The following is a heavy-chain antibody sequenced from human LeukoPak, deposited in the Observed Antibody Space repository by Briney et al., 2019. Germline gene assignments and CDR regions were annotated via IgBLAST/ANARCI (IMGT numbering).Heavy chain of an antibody. CDR2: VYYSGTT. J-gene: IGHJ6*04. D-gene: IGHD6-19*01. CDR1: GVSFSGYY. Sequence: SGTLSLTCSVSGVSFSGYYWSWVRQSPDKGLQWIGNVYYSGTTTYNPSFKRRVTISVDTSMSQFFLRVTSVTAADAGVYFCARGRASSGWNTSFTDVWGRGTTVTVSS. CDR3: ARGRASSGWNTSFTDV. V-gene: IGHV4-59*01.